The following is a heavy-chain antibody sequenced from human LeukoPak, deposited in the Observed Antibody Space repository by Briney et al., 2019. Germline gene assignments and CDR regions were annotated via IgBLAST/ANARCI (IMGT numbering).Heavy chain of an antibody. D-gene: IGHD3-10*01. Sequence: GGSLRLACAASDFSVNNNYVDWVRQAPGKGLEWVSCMDNFGIKRYADSVQGRFTVSRDSARDMVFLQMNSLRVEDTAVYYCAGGKYYGLGTRPGYLGYWGLGTMVTVSS. CDR3: AGGKYYGLGTRPGYLGY. CDR2: MDNFGIK. CDR1: DFSVNNNY. V-gene: IGHV3-53*01. J-gene: IGHJ4*02.